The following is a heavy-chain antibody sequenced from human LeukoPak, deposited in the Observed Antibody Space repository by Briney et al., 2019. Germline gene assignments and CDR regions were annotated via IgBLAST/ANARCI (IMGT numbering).Heavy chain of an antibody. CDR2: IYTSGST. CDR3: AREFGYQLLPYYYYYYMDV. J-gene: IGHJ6*03. Sequence: SETLSLTCTVSGGSISSYYWSWIRQPAGKGLEWIGRIYTSGSTNYNPSLKSRVTMSVDTSKNQFSLKLSSVTAADTAVYYCAREFGYQLLPYYYYYYMDVWGKGTTVTVSS. D-gene: IGHD2-2*01. V-gene: IGHV4-4*07. CDR1: GGSISSYY.